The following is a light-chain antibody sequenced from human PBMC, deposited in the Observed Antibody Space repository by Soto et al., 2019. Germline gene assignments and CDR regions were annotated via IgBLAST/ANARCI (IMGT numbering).Light chain of an antibody. Sequence: EIVLTQSPGTLSLSPGDRATLSCSASQSVSSNYLAWFQQKPGQAPRLLIYAASSRATGIPDRFSGSGSGTEFTVTISSLQSEDFAVYYCQQYNNWPPITFGQGTRLENK. CDR2: AAS. V-gene: IGKV3-20*01. J-gene: IGKJ5*01. CDR3: QQYNNWPPIT. CDR1: QSVSSNY.